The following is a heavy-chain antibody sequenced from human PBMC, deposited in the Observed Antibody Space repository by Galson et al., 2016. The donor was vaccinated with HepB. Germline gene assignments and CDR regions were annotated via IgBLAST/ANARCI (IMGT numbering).Heavy chain of an antibody. J-gene: IGHJ2*01. V-gene: IGHV3-33*08. CDR3: ATQYCSGGSCYSAAPGYWYFDL. Sequence: SLRLSCAASGFTFSSYGMHWVRQAPGKGLEWVAVIWYDANKKYYADSVKGRFTISRDNSKDMLYLQMNSLRDEDTAVYYCATQYCSGGSCYSAAPGYWYFDLWGRGTLVTVSS. D-gene: IGHD2-15*01. CDR2: IWYDANKK. CDR1: GFTFSSYG.